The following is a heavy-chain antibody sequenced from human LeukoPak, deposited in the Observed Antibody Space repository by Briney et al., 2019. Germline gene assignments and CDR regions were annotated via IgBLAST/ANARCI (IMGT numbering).Heavy chain of an antibody. V-gene: IGHV4-59*01. D-gene: IGHD3-22*01. CDR1: GGSISSYY. CDR3: ARVTGYIVEDYFDY. CDR2: IYYSGST. J-gene: IGHJ4*02. Sequence: PSETLSLTCTVSGGSISSYYWSWIRQPPGKGLEWIGYIYYSGSTNYNPSLKSRVTISVDTSKNHFSLKLSSVTAADTAVYYCARVTGYIVEDYFDYWGQGTLVTVSS.